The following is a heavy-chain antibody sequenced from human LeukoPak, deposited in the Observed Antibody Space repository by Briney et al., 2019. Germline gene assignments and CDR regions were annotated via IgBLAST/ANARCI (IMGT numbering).Heavy chain of an antibody. CDR2: INPNSGGT. D-gene: IGHD2-2*01. J-gene: IGHJ4*02. V-gene: IGHV1-2*02. Sequence: ASVKVSCKASGYTFTGYYMHWVRQAPGQGLEWMGWINPNSGGTNYAQKFQGRVTMTRDTSISTAYMELSRLRSDDTAVYYCARDSCSSTSCCGYFDYWGQGTLVTVSS. CDR1: GYTFTGYY. CDR3: ARDSCSSTSCCGYFDY.